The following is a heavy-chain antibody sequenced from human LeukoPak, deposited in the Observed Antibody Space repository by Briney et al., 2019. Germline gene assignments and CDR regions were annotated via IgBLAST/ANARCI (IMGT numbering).Heavy chain of an antibody. D-gene: IGHD3-16*02. CDR2: IKQDGSEK. J-gene: IGHJ4*02. Sequence: GGSLRLSCAASGFTFSSYAMSWVRQAPGKGLEWVANIKQDGSEKYYVDSVKGRFTISRDNAKNSLYLQMNSLRAEDTAVYYCARALLSTAGLFDYWGQGTLASVSS. V-gene: IGHV3-7*01. CDR1: GFTFSSYA. CDR3: ARALLSTAGLFDY.